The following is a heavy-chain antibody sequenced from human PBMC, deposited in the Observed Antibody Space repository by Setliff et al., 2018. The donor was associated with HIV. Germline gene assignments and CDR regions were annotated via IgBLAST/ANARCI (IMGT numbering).Heavy chain of an antibody. J-gene: IGHJ4*02. CDR1: RGSFSDYY. Sequence: SETLSLTCVVYRGSFSDYYWTWIRQPPGKGLEWIGNILSGGTTFYNPSLKSRVSMSVDTSKNQFSLKLSSVTAADTAVYYCAGGPTTRYFDHWGQGNLVTVSS. CDR2: ILSGGTT. D-gene: IGHD3-16*01. V-gene: IGHV4-34*12. CDR3: AGGPTTRYFDH.